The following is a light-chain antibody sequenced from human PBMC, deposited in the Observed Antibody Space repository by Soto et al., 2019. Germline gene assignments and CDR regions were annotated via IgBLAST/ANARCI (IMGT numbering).Light chain of an antibody. CDR3: QSADTSATDPYVV. CDR2: KDS. V-gene: IGLV3-25*03. Sequence: SYELTQPPSVSLSPGQTARITCSGDELAKQYAYWYQQKPGQAPVVIIYKDSERASGVPERFSGSSPGTTVTLTISGVQAEDEADYYCQSADTSATDPYVVFGGGTKLTVL. CDR1: ELAKQY. J-gene: IGLJ2*01.